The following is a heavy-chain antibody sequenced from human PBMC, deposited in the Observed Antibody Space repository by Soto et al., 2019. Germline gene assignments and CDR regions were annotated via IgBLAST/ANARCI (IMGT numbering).Heavy chain of an antibody. CDR2: IYYSGST. J-gene: IGHJ5*02. Sequence: QLQLQESGPGLVKPSETLSLTCTVSGGSISSSSYYWGWIRQPPGKGLEWIGSIYYSGSTYYNPSLKSRVTISVDTSKNQFSLKLSSVTAADTAVYYCARHVLRFLEWLSWFDPWGQGTLVTVSS. V-gene: IGHV4-39*01. CDR1: GGSISSSSYY. D-gene: IGHD3-3*01. CDR3: ARHVLRFLEWLSWFDP.